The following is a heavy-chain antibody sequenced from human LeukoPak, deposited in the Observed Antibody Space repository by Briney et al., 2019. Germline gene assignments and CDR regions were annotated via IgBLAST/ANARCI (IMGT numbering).Heavy chain of an antibody. J-gene: IGHJ4*02. V-gene: IGHV4-34*01. CDR2: INHSGST. Sequence: SETLSLTCAVYGGSFSGYYWSWIRQPPGKGLEWIGEINHSGSTNYNPSLKSRVTISVDTSKTLFSQKLSSVTAADTAVYCGARGGGSYYGKWLDYWGQGTLVTVSS. CDR3: ARGGGSYYGKWLDY. CDR1: GGSFSGYY. D-gene: IGHD1-26*01.